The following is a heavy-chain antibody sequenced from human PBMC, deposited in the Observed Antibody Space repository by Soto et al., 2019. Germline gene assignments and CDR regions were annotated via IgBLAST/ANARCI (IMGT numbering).Heavy chain of an antibody. CDR1: GGSISSGGYY. CDR2: IYYSGST. J-gene: IGHJ5*02. Sequence: PSETLSLTCTVSGGSISSGGYYWSWIRQHSGKGLELIGYIYYSGSTYYNPSLKSRVTISVDTSKNQFSLKLSSVTAADTAVYYCARVFSDSSSFFDPWGQGTLVTVSS. CDR3: ARVFSDSSSFFDP. D-gene: IGHD6-13*01. V-gene: IGHV4-31*03.